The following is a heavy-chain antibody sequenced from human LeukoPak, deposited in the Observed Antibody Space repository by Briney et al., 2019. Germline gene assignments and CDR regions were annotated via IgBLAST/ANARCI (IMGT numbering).Heavy chain of an antibody. CDR1: GYTLIELS. CDR2: FDPEDGET. Sequence: ASVKVSCKVSGYTLIELSMHWVRQAPGKGLEWMGGFDPEDGETIYAQKFQGRVTMTEDTSTDTAYMELSSLRSEDTAVYYCATAADYDILTGYYNGLDYWGQGTLVTVSS. D-gene: IGHD3-9*01. CDR3: ATAADYDILTGYYNGLDY. J-gene: IGHJ4*02. V-gene: IGHV1-24*01.